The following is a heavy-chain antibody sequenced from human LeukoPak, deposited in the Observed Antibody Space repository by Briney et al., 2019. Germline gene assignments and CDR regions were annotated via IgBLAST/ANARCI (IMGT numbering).Heavy chain of an antibody. Sequence: SETLSLTCTVSGGSIRSSSYHWGWIRQPPGKGLEWIENIYYSGSTYYNPSLKSRVTTSVDTSKNQFSLKLSSVTAADTAVYYCARHYYDSSGYHFDYWGQGTLVTVSS. CDR1: GGSIRSSSYH. CDR2: IYYSGST. CDR3: ARHYYDSSGYHFDY. V-gene: IGHV4-39*01. D-gene: IGHD3-22*01. J-gene: IGHJ4*02.